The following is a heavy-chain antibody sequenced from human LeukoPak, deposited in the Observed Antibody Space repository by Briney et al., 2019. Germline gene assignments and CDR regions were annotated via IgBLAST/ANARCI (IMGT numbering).Heavy chain of an antibody. V-gene: IGHV4-59*05. CDR2: IYYSGRI. J-gene: IGHJ3*02. D-gene: IGHD2/OR15-2a*01. Sequence: SETLSLTCTVSGGSISSYYWSWIRQPPGKGLEWIGSIYYSGRIYYNPSLKSRVTISVDTSKSQFSLKLSSVTAADTAVYYCARHNKAFDIWGQGTMVTVSS. CDR3: ARHNKAFDI. CDR1: GGSISSYY.